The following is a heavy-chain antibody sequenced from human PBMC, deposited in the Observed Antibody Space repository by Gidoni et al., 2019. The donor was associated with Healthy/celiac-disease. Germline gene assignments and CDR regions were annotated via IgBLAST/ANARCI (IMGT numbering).Heavy chain of an antibody. CDR1: GFTFSSYS. CDR3: ARELHFGYFDL. CDR2: ISSSSSTI. Sequence: EVQLVESGGGLVQPGGSLRLSCAASGFTFSSYSMNWVRQAPGKGLEWVSYISSSSSTIYYADSVKGRFTISRDNAKNSLYLQMNSLRAEDTAVYYCARELHFGYFDLWGRGNLVTVSS. V-gene: IGHV3-48*01. J-gene: IGHJ2*01. D-gene: IGHD4-4*01.